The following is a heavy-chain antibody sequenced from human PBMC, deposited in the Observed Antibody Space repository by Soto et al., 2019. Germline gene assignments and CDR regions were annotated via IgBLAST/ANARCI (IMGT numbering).Heavy chain of an antibody. CDR1: GFTFSDHY. Sequence: GGSLRLSCVVSGFTFSDHYMNWVRQAPGKGLQWVAYISSRSSEINYADPVKGRFTISRDNAKNSVFLRMTSLTAEDTGVYFCARGDGAVGAAIDIWGQGTLVTVSS. CDR2: ISSRSSEI. J-gene: IGHJ4*02. V-gene: IGHV3-11*06. CDR3: ARGDGAVGAAIDI. D-gene: IGHD2-15*01.